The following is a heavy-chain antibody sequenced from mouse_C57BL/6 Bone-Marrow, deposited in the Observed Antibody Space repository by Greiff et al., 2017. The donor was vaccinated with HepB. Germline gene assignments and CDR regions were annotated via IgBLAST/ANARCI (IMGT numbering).Heavy chain of an antibody. CDR1: GYTFTDYE. Sequence: QVQLQQSGAELVRPGASVTLSCKASGYTFTDYEMHWVKQTPVHGLEWIGAIDPETGGTAYNQKFKGKAILTADKSSSTAYMELRSLTSEDSAVYYCAGHSYWYFDVWGTGTTVTVSS. CDR2: IDPETGGT. CDR3: AGHSYWYFDV. V-gene: IGHV1-15*01. J-gene: IGHJ1*03.